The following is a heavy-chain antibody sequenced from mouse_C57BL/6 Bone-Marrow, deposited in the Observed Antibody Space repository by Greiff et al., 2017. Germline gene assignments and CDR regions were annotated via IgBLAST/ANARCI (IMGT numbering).Heavy chain of an antibody. V-gene: IGHV5-17*01. D-gene: IGHD2-5*01. J-gene: IGHJ4*01. Sequence: EVKLMESGGGLVKPGGSLKLSCAASGFTFSDYGMHWVRLAPEKGLAWVAYISSGSSTSYYAYTVMCRFTISRDNAKNTLFLQMTSLRSEYTAMYYCASRGYSNYYAMDDWGQGTSVTVSS. CDR3: ASRGYSNYYAMDD. CDR2: ISSGSSTS. CDR1: GFTFSDYG.